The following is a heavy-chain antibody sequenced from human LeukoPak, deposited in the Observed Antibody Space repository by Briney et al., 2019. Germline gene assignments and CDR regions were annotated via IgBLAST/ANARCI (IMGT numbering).Heavy chain of an antibody. CDR1: GGSISSSSYY. CDR2: IYYSGST. CDR3: ARDLLAATRGWFDP. V-gene: IGHV4-39*07. J-gene: IGHJ5*02. D-gene: IGHD2-15*01. Sequence: PSETLSLTCTVSGGSISSSSYYWGWIRQPPGKGLEWIGSIYYSGSTYYNPSLKSRVTISVDTSKNQFSLKLSSVTAADTAVYYCARDLLAATRGWFDPWGQGTLVTVSS.